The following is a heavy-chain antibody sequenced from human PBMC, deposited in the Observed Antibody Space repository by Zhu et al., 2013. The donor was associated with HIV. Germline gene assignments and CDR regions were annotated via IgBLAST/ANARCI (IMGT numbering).Heavy chain of an antibody. CDR1: GYTFTSYD. Sequence: QVQLVQSGAEVKKPGASVKVSCKASGYTFTSYDVNWVRQATGQGLEWMGWMNPNSGNTGYAQKFQGRVTMTRNTSISTAYMELSSLRSEDTAVYYCARGLEGYGDYAGPAPDAFDYLGPRDNGHRLF. CDR3: ARGLEGYGDYAGPAPDAFDY. D-gene: IGHD4-17*01. J-gene: IGHJ3*02. V-gene: IGHV1-8*01. CDR2: MNPNSGNT.